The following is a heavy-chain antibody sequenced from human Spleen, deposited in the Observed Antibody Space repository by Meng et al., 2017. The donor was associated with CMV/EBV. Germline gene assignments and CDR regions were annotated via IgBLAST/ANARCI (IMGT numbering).Heavy chain of an antibody. D-gene: IGHD3-9*01. CDR3: ARSYGAFTGSYKRGYYSMDV. Sequence: ASVKVSCKASGGTFSSYGISWVRQAPGQGLEWMGWISAYNGNTNYAQKLQGRVTMTTDTSTSTANMGLSRLRSHDTAVYYCARSYGAFTGSYKRGYYSMDVWGHGTTVTVSS. V-gene: IGHV1-18*01. CDR2: ISAYNGNT. CDR1: GGTFSSYG. J-gene: IGHJ6*02.